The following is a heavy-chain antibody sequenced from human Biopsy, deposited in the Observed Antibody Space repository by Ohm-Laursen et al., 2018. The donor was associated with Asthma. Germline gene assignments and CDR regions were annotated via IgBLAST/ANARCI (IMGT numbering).Heavy chain of an antibody. Sequence: SLRLSCAASGFTFSSYSMNWVRQAPGKGLEWVSYISSSSTIYYADSVKGRFTISRDNAKNSLYLQMNSLRDEDTAVYYCARDAGYCGGDCYSLLEYYYYYGMDVWGQGTTVTVSS. V-gene: IGHV3-48*02. CDR1: GFTFSSYS. CDR3: ARDAGYCGGDCYSLLEYYYYYGMDV. D-gene: IGHD2-21*02. CDR2: ISSSSTI. J-gene: IGHJ6*02.